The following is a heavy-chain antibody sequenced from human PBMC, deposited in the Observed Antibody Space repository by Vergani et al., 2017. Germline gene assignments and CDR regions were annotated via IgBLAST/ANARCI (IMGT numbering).Heavy chain of an antibody. D-gene: IGHD3-16*01. CDR2: IKFDGSNQ. J-gene: IGHJ4*02. CDR3: AKHFRGWGIDY. V-gene: IGHV3-30*02. CDR1: GFTLSNYD. Sequence: QVQLEESGGGVVQRGGSLRLSCATSGFTLSNYDMQWIRQGPGKGLEFVAFIKFDGSNQYYADSVKGRFTLSRDFSKNTLYMQMNSLRTDDTATYYCAKHFRGWGIDYWGQGTQVIVSS.